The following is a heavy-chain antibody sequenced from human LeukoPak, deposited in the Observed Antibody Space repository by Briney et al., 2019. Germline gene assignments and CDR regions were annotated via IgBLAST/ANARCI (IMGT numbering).Heavy chain of an antibody. CDR3: ARGTDYYDSSGYLGYWYFDL. CDR1: GGSISSYY. CDR2: IYYSGST. D-gene: IGHD3-22*01. Sequence: SETLSLTCTVSGGSISSYYWSWIRQPPGKGLEWIGYIYYSGSTNYNPSLKGRVTISVDTSKNQFSLKLSSVTAADTAVYYCARGTDYYDSSGYLGYWYFDLWGRGTLVTVSS. V-gene: IGHV4-59*01. J-gene: IGHJ2*01.